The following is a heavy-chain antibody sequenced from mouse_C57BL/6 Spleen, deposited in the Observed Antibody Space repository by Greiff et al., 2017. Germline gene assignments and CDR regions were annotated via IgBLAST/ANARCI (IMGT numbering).Heavy chain of an antibody. CDR3: ARAPYYYGSHYAMDY. Sequence: EVQRVESGGGLVKPGGSLKLSCAASGFTFSSYAMSWVRQTPEQRLEWVATISDGGSYTYYPDTVKGRFTFSRDNAKNNLYLQMSHLKSEDTAMYYCARAPYYYGSHYAMDYWGQGTSVTVSS. D-gene: IGHD1-1*01. CDR1: GFTFSSYA. CDR2: ISDGGSYT. V-gene: IGHV5-4*01. J-gene: IGHJ4*01.